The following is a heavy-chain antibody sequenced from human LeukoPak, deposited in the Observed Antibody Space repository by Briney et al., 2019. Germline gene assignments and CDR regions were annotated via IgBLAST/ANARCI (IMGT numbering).Heavy chain of an antibody. Sequence: SETLSLTCTVSGGSISSYYWSWIRQPPGKGLEWIGYIYYSGSTNYNPSLKSRVTISVDMSKNQFSLKLSSVTAADTAVYYCARSTTPYCSSTSCSANHYYYYMDVWGKGTTVTVSS. CDR3: ARSTTPYCSSTSCSANHYYYYMDV. J-gene: IGHJ6*03. CDR1: GGSISSYY. D-gene: IGHD2-2*01. CDR2: IYYSGST. V-gene: IGHV4-59*01.